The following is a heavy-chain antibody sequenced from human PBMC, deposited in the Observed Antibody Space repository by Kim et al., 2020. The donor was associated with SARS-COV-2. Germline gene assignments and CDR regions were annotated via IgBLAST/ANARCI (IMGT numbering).Heavy chain of an antibody. D-gene: IGHD6-19*01. CDR2: GSEK. V-gene: IGHV3-7*03. CDR3: TRGTGWTDF. Sequence: GSEKNYVDSVKGRFTISRDNTKNSLYLQMQSLRAEDTAVYYCTRGTGWTDFWGQGTLVTVSS. J-gene: IGHJ4*02.